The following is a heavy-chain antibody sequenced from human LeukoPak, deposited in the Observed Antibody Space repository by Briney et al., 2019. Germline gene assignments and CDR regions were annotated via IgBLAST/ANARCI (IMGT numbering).Heavy chain of an antibody. J-gene: IGHJ4*02. V-gene: IGHV1-69*04. CDR1: GYTFSSYD. Sequence: SVKVSCKASGYTFSSYDINWVRQAPGQGLQWMGRIIPILTTTYAPLFEDRLTITADKTTNTAHMELRSLTSDDTATYFCVRHPTAFDWFRDWGQGTLVTVSS. D-gene: IGHD3-9*01. CDR2: IIPILTT. CDR3: VRHPTAFDWFRD.